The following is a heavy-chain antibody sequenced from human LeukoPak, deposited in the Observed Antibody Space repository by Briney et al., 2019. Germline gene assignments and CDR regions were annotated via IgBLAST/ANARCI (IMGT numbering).Heavy chain of an antibody. CDR1: GYTFTSCY. CDR3: ARRHDYGGQGPFDY. V-gene: IGHV1-46*01. Sequence: GASVKVSCKASGYTFTSCYMHWVGQAPGQGLEWMGVINPRGGTTSYAQKFQGRVTMTRDTSTSTVYMELSSLRSEDTAVYYCARRHDYGGQGPFDYWGQGTLVTVSS. J-gene: IGHJ4*02. CDR2: INPRGGTT. D-gene: IGHD4-23*01.